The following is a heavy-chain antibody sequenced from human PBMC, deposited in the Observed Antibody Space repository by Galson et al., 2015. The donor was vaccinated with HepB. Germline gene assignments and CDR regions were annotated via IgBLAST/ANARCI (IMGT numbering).Heavy chain of an antibody. CDR3: ARDRLEWECLDY. CDR2: ISAYNGNT. D-gene: IGHD1-26*01. J-gene: IGHJ4*02. V-gene: IGHV1-18*04. Sequence: QPGAEVKKPGESLKISCKASGYTFTSYGISWVRQAPGQGLEWMGWISAYNGNTNYAQKLQGRVTMTTDTSTSTAYMELRSLRSDDTAVYYCARDRLEWECLDYWGQGTLVTVSS. CDR1: GYTFTSYG.